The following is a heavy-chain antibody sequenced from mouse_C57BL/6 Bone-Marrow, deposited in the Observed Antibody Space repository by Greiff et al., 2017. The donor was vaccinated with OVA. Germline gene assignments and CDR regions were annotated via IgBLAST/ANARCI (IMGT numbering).Heavy chain of an antibody. CDR1: GFTFSSYA. CDR3: ARALGGNDAMDY. CDR2: ISDGGSYT. D-gene: IGHD1-1*02. V-gene: IGHV5-4*03. Sequence: EVKLVESGGGLVKPGGSLKLSCAASGFTFSSYAMSWVRQTPEKRLEWVATISDGGSYTYYPDNVKGRFTISRDNAKNNLYLQMSHLKSEDTAMYYCARALGGNDAMDYWGQGTSVTVSS. J-gene: IGHJ4*01.